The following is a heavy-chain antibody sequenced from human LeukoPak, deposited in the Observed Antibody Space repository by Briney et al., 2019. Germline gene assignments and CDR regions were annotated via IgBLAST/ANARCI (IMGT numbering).Heavy chain of an antibody. D-gene: IGHD6-13*01. Sequence: GGSLRLSCAASGFPFSDYSMNWVRQAPGKGLEWVSSISSSGDYIYSADSVKGRFTISRDNAKNSLYLQMTNLSAEDTAVYFCVRDRGSSSWLPSYYWGQGTLVTVSS. CDR2: ISSSGDYI. J-gene: IGHJ4*02. CDR3: VRDRGSSSWLPSYY. V-gene: IGHV3-21*01. CDR1: GFPFSDYS.